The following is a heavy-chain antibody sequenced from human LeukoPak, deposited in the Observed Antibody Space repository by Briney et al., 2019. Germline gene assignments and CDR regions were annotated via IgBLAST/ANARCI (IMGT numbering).Heavy chain of an antibody. J-gene: IGHJ3*02. D-gene: IGHD1-26*01. Sequence: PSETLSLTCTVSGGSISSYYWSWIRQPPGKGLEWIGYIYYSGSTNYNPSLKSRVTISVDTSKNQFSLQLTSVTAADTAVYYCARDRGARDTFDIWGQGTMVAVSS. CDR3: ARDRGARDTFDI. V-gene: IGHV4-59*12. CDR2: IYYSGST. CDR1: GGSISSYY.